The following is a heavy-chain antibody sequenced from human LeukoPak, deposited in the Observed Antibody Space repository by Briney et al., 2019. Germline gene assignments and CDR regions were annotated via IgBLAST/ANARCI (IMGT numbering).Heavy chain of an antibody. CDR2: MNPNSGNT. J-gene: IGHJ4*02. D-gene: IGHD3-16*01. CDR1: GYTFTSYD. CDR3: ARDRGGNFDY. V-gene: IGHV1-8*01. Sequence: ASVKVSCKASGYTFTSYDINWVRQATGQGLEWMGWMNPNSGNTGYAQKFQGRVTMTRDTSISTAYMELSRLRSDDTAVYYCARDRGGNFDYWGQGTLVTVSS.